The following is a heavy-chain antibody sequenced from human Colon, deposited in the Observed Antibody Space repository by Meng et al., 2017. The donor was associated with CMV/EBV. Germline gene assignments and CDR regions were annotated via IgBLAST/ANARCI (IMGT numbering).Heavy chain of an antibody. D-gene: IGHD2-2*01. CDR2: IYYSGST. J-gene: IGHJ5*02. Sequence: SETLSLTCTVSGGSISSYYWSWIRQPPGKGLEWIGYIYYSGSTNYNPSLKSRVTISVDTSKNQFSLKLSSVTAADTAVYYCARQVVPAADLNNWFDPWGQGTLVTVSS. CDR1: GGSISSYY. V-gene: IGHV4-59*08. CDR3: ARQVVPAADLNNWFDP.